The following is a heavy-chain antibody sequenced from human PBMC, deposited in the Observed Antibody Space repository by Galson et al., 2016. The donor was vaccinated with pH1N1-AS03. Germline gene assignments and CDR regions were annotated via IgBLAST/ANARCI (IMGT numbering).Heavy chain of an antibody. Sequence: SLRLSCAASGFTFSSWHMDWVRQAPGEGLEWISFITYPSATIYYADSVKGRFTVSRDNAKNSLYLQMNSLRAEDTAVYYCARPGNYDGDRRGAFDLWGQGTMVTVSP. V-gene: IGHV3-48*04. CDR3: ARPGNYDGDRRGAFDL. J-gene: IGHJ3*01. CDR1: GFTFSSWH. CDR2: ITYPSATI. D-gene: IGHD4-23*01.